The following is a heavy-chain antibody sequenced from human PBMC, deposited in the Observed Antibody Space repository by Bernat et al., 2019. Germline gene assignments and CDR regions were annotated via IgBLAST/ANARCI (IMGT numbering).Heavy chain of an antibody. V-gene: IGHV3-21*01. CDR3: ARVRGFTEVNAFDI. Sequence: EVQLVESGGGLVKPGGSLRLSCAASGFTFSSYSMNWVRQAPGKGLEWVSSISSSSSYIYYADSVKGRFTISRDNAKNSLYLQMNSLRAEDTAVYYCARVRGFTEVNAFDIWGPGTMVTVSS. CDR1: GFTFSSYS. D-gene: IGHD4-23*01. CDR2: ISSSSSYI. J-gene: IGHJ3*02.